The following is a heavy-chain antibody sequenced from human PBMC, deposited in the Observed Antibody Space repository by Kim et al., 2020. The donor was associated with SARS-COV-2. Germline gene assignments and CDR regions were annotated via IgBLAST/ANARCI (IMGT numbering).Heavy chain of an antibody. V-gene: IGHV6-1*01. CDR1: GDSVSSNSAA. D-gene: IGHD3-10*01. J-gene: IGHJ5*02. CDR2: TYYRSKWYN. CDR3: AREGDLGNVLLWFGVSWFDP. Sequence: SQTLSLTCAISGDSVSSNSAAWNWIRQSPSRGLEWLGRTYYRSKWYNDYAVSVKSRITINPDTSKNQFSLQLNSVTPEDTAVYYCAREGDLGNVLLWFGVSWFDPWGQGTLVTVSS.